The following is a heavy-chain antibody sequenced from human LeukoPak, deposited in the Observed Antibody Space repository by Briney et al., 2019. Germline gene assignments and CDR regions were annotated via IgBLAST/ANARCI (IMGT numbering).Heavy chain of an antibody. CDR2: ISSSGSTI. Sequence: GGSLRLSRAASGFTFSSYEMNWVRQAPGKGLEWVSYISSSGSTIYYADSVKGRFTISRDNAENSLYLQMNSLRAEDTAVYYCARTVAAGRVYYYYMDVWGKGTTVTVSS. CDR3: ARTVAAGRVYYYYMDV. CDR1: GFTFSSYE. V-gene: IGHV3-48*03. J-gene: IGHJ6*03. D-gene: IGHD6-13*01.